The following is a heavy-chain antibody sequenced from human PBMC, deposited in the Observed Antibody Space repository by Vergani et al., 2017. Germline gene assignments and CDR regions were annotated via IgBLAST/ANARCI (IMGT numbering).Heavy chain of an antibody. V-gene: IGHV1-69-2*01. D-gene: IGHD4-17*01. J-gene: IGHJ6*04. CDR3: ATPQTVTTGGMEV. CDR1: GYTFTDHY. Sequence: EVQLVQSGAEVKKPGATMKISCKVSGYTFTDHYMHWVKQAPGKGLEWMGLVDPEDGETIYAEKFKGRVTIAADTSTDSAHLELSSLISEDTAVYYCATPQTVTTGGMEVGGKGTTVIVSS. CDR2: VDPEDGET.